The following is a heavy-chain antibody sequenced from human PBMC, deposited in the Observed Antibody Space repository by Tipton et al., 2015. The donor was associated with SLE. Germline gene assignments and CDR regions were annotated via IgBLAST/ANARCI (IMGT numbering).Heavy chain of an antibody. V-gene: IGHV4-34*01. J-gene: IGHJ6*02. Sequence: LRLSCAVYGGSFSGYYWTWIRQPPGKGLEWIGEINHSGSTNYNPSLKSRVTISVDRSKNQFSLKLTSVTAADTAVYYCARDPGVRGGYYGMDVWGQGTTVTVSS. CDR2: INHSGST. CDR3: ARDPGVRGGYYGMDV. CDR1: GGSFSGYY. D-gene: IGHD3-10*01.